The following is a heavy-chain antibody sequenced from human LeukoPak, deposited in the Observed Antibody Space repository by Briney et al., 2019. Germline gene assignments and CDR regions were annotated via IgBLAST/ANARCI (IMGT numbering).Heavy chain of an antibody. CDR2: ISYDGSNK. J-gene: IGHJ6*02. CDR1: GFTFSSYG. V-gene: IGHV3-30*18. Sequence: PGGSLRLSCAASGFTFSSYGMHWVRQAPGKGLEWVAVISYDGSNKYYADSVKGRFTISRDNSKNTLYLQMNSLRAEDTAVYYCAKDRSPYCSGGSCAYGMDVWGQGTTVTVSS. CDR3: AKDRSPYCSGGSCAYGMDV. D-gene: IGHD2-15*01.